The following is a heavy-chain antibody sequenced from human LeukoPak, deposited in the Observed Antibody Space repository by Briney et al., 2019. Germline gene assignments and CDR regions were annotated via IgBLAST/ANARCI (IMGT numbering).Heavy chain of an antibody. CDR3: ARQTTYYYDSSGYADY. CDR1: GFTFSDYY. Sequence: KPGGSLRLSCAASGFTFSDYYMSWIRQAPGKGLEWVSYISSSGSTIYYADSVKGRFTISRDNAKNSLYLQMNSLRAEDTAVYYCARQTTYYYDSSGYADYWGQGTLVTVSS. D-gene: IGHD3-22*01. J-gene: IGHJ4*02. CDR2: ISSSGSTI. V-gene: IGHV3-11*04.